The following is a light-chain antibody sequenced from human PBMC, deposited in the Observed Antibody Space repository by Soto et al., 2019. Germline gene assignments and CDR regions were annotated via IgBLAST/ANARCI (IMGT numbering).Light chain of an antibody. CDR1: SSNIGSDS. V-gene: IGLV1-44*01. CDR2: NNN. Sequence: QPVLTQPPSASGTPGQRVTISCSGSSSNIGSDSVNWYQQLPGTAPKLLIYNNNQRPSGVPDRFSGSKSGTSASLAVSGLQSEDEADYYCAAWDGSLNGVVFGGGTKVTVL. J-gene: IGLJ2*01. CDR3: AAWDGSLNGVV.